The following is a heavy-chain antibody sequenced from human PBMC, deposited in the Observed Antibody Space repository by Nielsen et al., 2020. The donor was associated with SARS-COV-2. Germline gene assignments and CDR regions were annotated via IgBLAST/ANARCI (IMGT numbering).Heavy chain of an antibody. CDR2: ISAYNGNT. Sequence: ASVKVSCKASGYTFTSYGISWVRQAPGQGLEWMGWISAYNGNTNYAQKLQGRVTMTTDTSTSTAYMELRSLRSDDTAVYYCAIVICSSTSCYSPYFFCGQVTLVTVSS. CDR3: AIVICSSTSCYSPYFF. V-gene: IGHV1-18*01. CDR1: GYTFTSYG. J-gene: IGHJ4*02. D-gene: IGHD2-2*02.